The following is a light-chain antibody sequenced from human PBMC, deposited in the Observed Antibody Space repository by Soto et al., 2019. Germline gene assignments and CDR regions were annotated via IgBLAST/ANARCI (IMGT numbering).Light chain of an antibody. Sequence: DIPMTQSPSSLSASVGDRVTITCRASQGIGTYVNWFQQKPGKAPNHLIDTASSLQSGVPSRFSGSGSGTHFTLTISSLQPEDFATYYCQQSYSTPRTFGQGTKLEI. CDR2: TAS. J-gene: IGKJ2*01. CDR3: QQSYSTPRT. CDR1: QGIGTY. V-gene: IGKV1-39*01.